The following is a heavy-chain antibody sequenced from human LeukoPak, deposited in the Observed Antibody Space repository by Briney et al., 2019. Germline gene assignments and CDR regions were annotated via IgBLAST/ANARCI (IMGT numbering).Heavy chain of an antibody. Sequence: GGSLRLSCAASGFTFSSNYMSWVRQAPGKGLEWVSVIYSGGSTYYSDSVKGRFTISRDNSKNTLYLQMNSLRAEDTAVYYCARDRDSSGYLFRYWGQGTLVTVSS. D-gene: IGHD3-22*01. CDR3: ARDRDSSGYLFRY. J-gene: IGHJ4*02. V-gene: IGHV3-53*01. CDR2: IYSGGST. CDR1: GFTFSSNY.